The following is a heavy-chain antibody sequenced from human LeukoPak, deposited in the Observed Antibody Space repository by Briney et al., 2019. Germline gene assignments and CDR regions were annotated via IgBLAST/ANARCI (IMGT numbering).Heavy chain of an antibody. CDR2: IKSKTDGGTT. Sequence: PGGSLRLSCAASGFTFSNAWMSWVRQAPGKGLEWVGRIKSKTDGGTTDYAAPVKGRFTISRDDSKNTLYLQMNSLKTEDTAVYYCTTDLWFDGYNNRWGQGTLVTVSS. J-gene: IGHJ5*02. CDR1: GFTFSNAW. V-gene: IGHV3-15*01. D-gene: IGHD5-24*01. CDR3: TTDLWFDGYNNR.